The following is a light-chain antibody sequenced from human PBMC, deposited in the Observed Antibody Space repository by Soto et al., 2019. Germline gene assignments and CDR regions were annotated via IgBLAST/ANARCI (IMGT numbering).Light chain of an antibody. CDR1: ESISRDY. V-gene: IGKV3-20*01. Sequence: EILLTQSPGTLXXSXGXXXXXSCRASESISRDYLAWYQQRLGQAPRLLIYGASSGATGIPDRFSGSGSGTDFTLTISRLEPEDFAIYYCQQYGGVPYTFGQGTKVDIK. CDR2: GAS. J-gene: IGKJ2*01. CDR3: QQYGGVPYT.